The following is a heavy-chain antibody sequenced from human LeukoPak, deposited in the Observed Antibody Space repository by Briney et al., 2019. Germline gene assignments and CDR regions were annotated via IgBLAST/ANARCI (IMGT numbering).Heavy chain of an antibody. CDR1: GFAFSSYG. CDR3: ARVRGGYSYGPVSYYYYMDV. CDR2: IKQDGSEK. J-gene: IGHJ6*03. V-gene: IGHV3-7*01. D-gene: IGHD5-18*01. Sequence: GGSLRLSCAASGFAFSSYGMHWVRQAPGKGLEWVANIKQDGSEKYYVDSVKGRFTISRDNAKNSLYLQMNSLRAEDTAVYYCARVRGGYSYGPVSYYYYMDVWGKGTTVTISS.